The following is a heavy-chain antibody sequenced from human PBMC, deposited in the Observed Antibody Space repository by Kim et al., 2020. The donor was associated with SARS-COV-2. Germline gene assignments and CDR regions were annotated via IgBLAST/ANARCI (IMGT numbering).Heavy chain of an antibody. CDR3: AREARTSYYDVLTGYYRDRQIYYLDY. CDR1: GFTFDSYA. D-gene: IGHD3-9*01. V-gene: IGHV3-23*01. Sequence: GGSLRLSCAASGFTFDSYALSWVRQAPGKGLEWVSAISGSGGDTDYTASVKGRFTIARDNSKNTLYLQMNSLGADDTAVYYCAREARTSYYDVLTGYYRDRQIYYLDYWGQGTLVTVPS. J-gene: IGHJ4*02. CDR2: ISGSGGDT.